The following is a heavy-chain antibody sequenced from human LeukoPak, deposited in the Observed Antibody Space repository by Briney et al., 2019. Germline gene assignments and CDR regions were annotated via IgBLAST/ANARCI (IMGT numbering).Heavy chain of an antibody. D-gene: IGHD5-12*01. CDR1: GGSISSYY. J-gene: IGHJ5*02. CDR3: ARLSVDIVATGNGGWFDP. CDR2: IYYSGST. V-gene: IGHV4-59*01. Sequence: NTSETLSLTCTVSGGSISSYYWSWIRQPPGKGLEWIGYIYYSGSTNYNPSLKSRVTISVDTSKNQFSLKLSSVTAADTAVYYCARLSVDIVATGNGGWFDPWGQGTLVTVSS.